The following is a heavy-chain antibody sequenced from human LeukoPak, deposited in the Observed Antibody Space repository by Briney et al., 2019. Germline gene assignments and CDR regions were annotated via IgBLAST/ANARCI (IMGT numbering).Heavy chain of an antibody. CDR2: VYITGPT. CDR1: GGSFSGHY. CDR3: ARAHTPLRSDYYYYLDV. D-gene: IGHD5-18*01. Sequence: PSETLSLTCTVSGGSFSGHYWTWIRQPAGRGLEFIGRVYITGPTDYNASLQGRVTMSVDTSKSQFSLNLTSVTAADTAVYYCARAHTPLRSDYYYYLDVWGRGTTVTVS. J-gene: IGHJ6*03. V-gene: IGHV4-4*07.